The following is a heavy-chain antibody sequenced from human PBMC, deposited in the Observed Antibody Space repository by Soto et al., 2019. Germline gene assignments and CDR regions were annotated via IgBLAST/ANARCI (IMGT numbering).Heavy chain of an antibody. CDR3: AKGYYDSSGYPFDY. J-gene: IGHJ4*02. CDR1: GFTFRSNA. D-gene: IGHD3-22*01. V-gene: IGHV3-23*04. Sequence: EVQLVESGGGLVQPGGSLGLSWAASGFTFRSNAMSWVRKAPGKGLEWVSAISGSGGSTYYADSVKGRFTISRDNSKNTLYLQMNSLRAEDTAVYYCAKGYYDSSGYPFDYWGQGTLVTVSS. CDR2: ISGSGGST.